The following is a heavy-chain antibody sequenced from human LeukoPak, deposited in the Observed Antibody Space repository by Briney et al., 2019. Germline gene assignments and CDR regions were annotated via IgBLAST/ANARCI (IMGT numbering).Heavy chain of an antibody. CDR1: GFTFSDLY. V-gene: IGHV3-11*01. CDR2: ISSSGSTI. J-gene: IGHJ4*02. D-gene: IGHD3-10*01. Sequence: GSLRLSCAASGFTFSDLYMNWIRQAPGKGLEWVSYISSSGSTIYYADSVKGRFTISRDNAKNSLYLQMNSLRAEDTAVYYCARDQDYYGSGIDYWGQGTLVTVSS. CDR3: ARDQDYYGSGIDY.